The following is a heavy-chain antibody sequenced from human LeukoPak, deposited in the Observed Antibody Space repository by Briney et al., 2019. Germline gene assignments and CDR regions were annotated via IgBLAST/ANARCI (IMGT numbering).Heavy chain of an antibody. CDR3: ARSARLMKGVVEVTALDD. J-gene: IGHJ4*02. CDR1: GFTFSSYS. D-gene: IGHD3-3*01. V-gene: IGHV3-48*04. CDR2: LSSSGSAF. Sequence: GGSLRLSCAASGFTFSSYSMNWVRQAPGKGLEWIAYLSSSGSAFSYADSVKGRFTIARDNAKNSVYLEMNSLRADDTAVYYCARSARLMKGVVEVTALDDWGQGTLVTVSS.